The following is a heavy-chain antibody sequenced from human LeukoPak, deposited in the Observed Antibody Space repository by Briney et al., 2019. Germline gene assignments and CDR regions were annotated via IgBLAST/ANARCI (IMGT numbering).Heavy chain of an antibody. CDR2: TSSSDAGT. V-gene: IGHV3-23*01. D-gene: IGHD3-9*01. CDR3: ARGSLTGLYYFDY. J-gene: IGHJ4*02. Sequence: GGSLRLSCAASGFTLSTYAMSWVRQTPGKGLEWVAATSSSDAGTYHADSVRGRFTISRDNSKNTLYLQMGSLRAEDMAVYYCARGSLTGLYYFDYWGQGTLVTVSS. CDR1: GFTLSTYA.